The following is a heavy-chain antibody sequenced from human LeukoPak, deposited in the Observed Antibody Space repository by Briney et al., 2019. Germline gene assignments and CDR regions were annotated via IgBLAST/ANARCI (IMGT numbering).Heavy chain of an antibody. CDR2: IVSGSGDI. D-gene: IGHD2-15*01. J-gene: IGHJ4*02. CDR3: ATAFGGYRAY. Sequence: PGGSLTLSCAASGFTFSSCTMNWVRQAPGKGLEWVSSIVSGSGDIYYADSVRGRFTISRDNAKNSLSLQMNSLRAADTAVYYCATAFGGYRAYWGQGTLVTVSS. V-gene: IGHV3-21*01. CDR1: GFTFSSCT.